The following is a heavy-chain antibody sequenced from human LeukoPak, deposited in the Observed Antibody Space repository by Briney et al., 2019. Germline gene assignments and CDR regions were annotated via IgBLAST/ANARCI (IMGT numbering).Heavy chain of an antibody. V-gene: IGHV3-23*01. J-gene: IGHJ4*02. CDR2: ITDNGGST. D-gene: IGHD2-15*01. Sequence: GGSLRLSCAASGFTFSNYAMSWVRQAPGKGLEWVSAITDNGGSTYYADSVKGRFTISRDNSKNTLYLQINSEKAEDTAVYYCAKGVAARGYYFDYWGQGTLVTVSS. CDR1: GFTFSNYA. CDR3: AKGVAARGYYFDY.